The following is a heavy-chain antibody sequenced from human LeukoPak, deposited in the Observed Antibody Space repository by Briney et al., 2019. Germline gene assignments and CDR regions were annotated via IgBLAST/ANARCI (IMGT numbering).Heavy chain of an antibody. V-gene: IGHV4-4*07. CDR3: ARSGSYGLYY. CDR2: IYASGKT. J-gene: IGHJ4*02. D-gene: IGHD1-26*01. Sequence: SETLSLTCTVSGGSINDYYWSWIRQPAGKGLEWIGRIYASGKTNYNPSLKSRVTMSVDTPKNQFSLKMSSVTAADTAVYYCARSGSYGLYYWGQGTLVTVSS. CDR1: GGSINDYY.